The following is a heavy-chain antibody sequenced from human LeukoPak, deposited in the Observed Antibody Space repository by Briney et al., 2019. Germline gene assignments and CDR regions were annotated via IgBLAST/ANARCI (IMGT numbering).Heavy chain of an antibody. D-gene: IGHD4-17*01. J-gene: IGHJ5*02. CDR2: ISYDGSNK. V-gene: IGHV3-30*19. CDR3: ARDYGGANGDDFGFNP. Sequence: PGGSLRLSCAASGFTFSNHAMHWVRQAPGKGLEWVAVISYDGSNKYYADSVKGRFTISRDNSKNTLYLQMNSLRSEDTAVYYCARDYGGANGDDFGFNPWGKGALGTVS. CDR1: GFTFSNHA.